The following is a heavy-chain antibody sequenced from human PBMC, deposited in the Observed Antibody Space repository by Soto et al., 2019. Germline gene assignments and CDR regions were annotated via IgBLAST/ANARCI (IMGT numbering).Heavy chain of an antibody. CDR3: ARAREPEYSSSIFFDY. CDR1: GLTVSRTQ. Sequence: GGSLSLSCAVSGLTVSRTQMSWVRQTPGKGLQWVSVIYSAGSTYYANAVKGRFTISRDISENKIFLELNGLTVDDTAVYYCARAREPEYSSSIFFDYWGRGTVDTVSS. CDR2: IYSAGST. D-gene: IGHD6-6*01. V-gene: IGHV3-53*01. J-gene: IGHJ4*01.